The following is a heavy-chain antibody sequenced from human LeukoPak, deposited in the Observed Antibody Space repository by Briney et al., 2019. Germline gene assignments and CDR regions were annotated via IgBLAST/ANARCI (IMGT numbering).Heavy chain of an antibody. CDR2: IYHSGST. CDR1: GYSISSGYY. J-gene: IGHJ3*02. D-gene: IGHD2-2*01. Sequence: PSETLSLTCAVSGYSISSGYYWGWIRQPPGKGLEWIGSIYHSGSTYYNPSPKSRVTISVDTSKNQFSLKLSSVTAADTAVYYCARRYCSSTSCYRRGAFDIWGQGTMVTVSS. CDR3: ARRYCSSTSCYRRGAFDI. V-gene: IGHV4-38-2*01.